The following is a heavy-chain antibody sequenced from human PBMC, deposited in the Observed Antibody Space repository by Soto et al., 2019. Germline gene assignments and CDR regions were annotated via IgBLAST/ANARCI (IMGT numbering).Heavy chain of an antibody. CDR2: IKTKTYDGAT. Sequence: PGGSLRLSCAASGFTFSNAWMSWVRQTPGKGLEWVGHIKTKTYDGATDYAAPVKGRFTISRDDSKNTLYLQMNSLKTEDTAVYYCTITYSTVVPYYWGQGTLVTSPQ. V-gene: IGHV3-15*07. D-gene: IGHD4-17*01. CDR1: GFTFSNAW. J-gene: IGHJ4*02. CDR3: TITYSTVVPYY.